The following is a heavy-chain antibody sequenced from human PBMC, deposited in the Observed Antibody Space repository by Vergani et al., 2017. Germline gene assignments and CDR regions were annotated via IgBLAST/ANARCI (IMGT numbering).Heavy chain of an antibody. CDR2: ISTTSDTI. CDR3: TKAGQYDSDNFHDS. D-gene: IGHD3-22*01. J-gene: IGHJ1*01. CDR1: GFTFSSYS. Sequence: VQLVESGGGVVQPGRSLRLSCAASGFTFSSYSMNWVRQAPGKGLEWISYISTTSDTIYYADSVRGRFTISRDNSQTTVFLQMNSLRADDSAVYYCTKAGQYDSDNFHDSWGQGALVTVAS. V-gene: IGHV3-48*01.